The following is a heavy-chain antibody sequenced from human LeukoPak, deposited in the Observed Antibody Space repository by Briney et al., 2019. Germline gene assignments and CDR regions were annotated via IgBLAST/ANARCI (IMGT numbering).Heavy chain of an antibody. CDR1: GGSIRGYY. Sequence: PSETLSLTCNVSGGSIRGYYWSWIRQPPGKGLEWIGYIYSSGSTNYNPSLKSRVTMSVDTSKNQFSLKLSSVTAADTAVYYCARERSYYDSSGYYYYYYYMDVWGKGTTVTVSS. D-gene: IGHD3-22*01. CDR3: ARERSYYDSSGYYYYYYYMDV. J-gene: IGHJ6*03. V-gene: IGHV4-59*01. CDR2: IYSSGST.